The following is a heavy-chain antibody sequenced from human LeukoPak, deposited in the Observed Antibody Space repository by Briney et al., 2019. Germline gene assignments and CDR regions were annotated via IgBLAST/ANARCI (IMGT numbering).Heavy chain of an antibody. V-gene: IGHV3-23*01. J-gene: IGHJ6*03. Sequence: GGSLRLSCAASGFTFSSYAMSWVRQAPGKGLEWVSAISGSGGSTYYADSVKGRFTISRDNSKNTLYLQMNSLRAEDTAVYYCARVRYCSSTSCYNYYMDVWGKGTTVTVSS. CDR2: ISGSGGST. D-gene: IGHD2-2*02. CDR1: GFTFSSYA. CDR3: ARVRYCSSTSCYNYYMDV.